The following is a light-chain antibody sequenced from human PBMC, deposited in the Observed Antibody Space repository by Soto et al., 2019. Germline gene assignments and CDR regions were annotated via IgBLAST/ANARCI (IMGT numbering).Light chain of an antibody. J-gene: IGLJ2*01. CDR2: EVS. V-gene: IGLV2-14*01. CDR1: SSDFGGNHY. CDR3: SSYTSIGTLVV. Sequence: QSVLTQPTSVSGSPGQSITLSCTGTSSDFGGNHYVSWYQHYPGKAPKLMIYEVSNRPSGVSHRFSGSKSGNTASLIISGLQAEDEADYYCSSYTSIGTLVVFGGGTQLTVL.